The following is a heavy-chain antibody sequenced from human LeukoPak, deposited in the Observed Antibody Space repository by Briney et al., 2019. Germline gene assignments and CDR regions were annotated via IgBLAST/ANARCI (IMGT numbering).Heavy chain of an antibody. Sequence: GGSLRLSCAASGFTFSSHWMHWVRQVPGKGLVWVSRINTDGSNTKYADSVKGRFTISRDNAKNMLHLQMNSLRAEDTAVYYCTGGSVAVAGTRNSLDYWGQGTLVTVSS. V-gene: IGHV3-74*03. CDR1: GFTFSSHW. CDR3: TGGSVAVAGTRNSLDY. CDR2: INTDGSNT. D-gene: IGHD6-19*01. J-gene: IGHJ4*02.